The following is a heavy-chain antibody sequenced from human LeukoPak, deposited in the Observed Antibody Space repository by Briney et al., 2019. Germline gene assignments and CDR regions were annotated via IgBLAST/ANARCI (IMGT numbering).Heavy chain of an antibody. J-gene: IGHJ4*02. Sequence: HPGGSLRLSCAASGFTFSSLWMGWLRQAPGKGQEWVANIKPDGSDTYYVDSVKDRFTISRDNAKNSLYLQMNSLRVEDTAIYYCAGISRGELPTFWSQGTLVIVSS. V-gene: IGHV3-7*03. CDR3: AGISRGELPTF. CDR2: IKPDGSDT. D-gene: IGHD1-7*01. CDR1: GFTFSSLW.